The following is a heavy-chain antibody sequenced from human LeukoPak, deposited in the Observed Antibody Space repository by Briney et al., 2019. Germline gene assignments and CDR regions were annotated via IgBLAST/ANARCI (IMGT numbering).Heavy chain of an antibody. CDR2: IYPRVGST. V-gene: IGHV1-46*01. CDR3: SRYREAFDY. Sequence: ASVKVSCTASGYSFTSNYIHWVRQAPGQGLEWMGMIYPRVGSTSYAQKFQGRVTITRDTSTSTAHMELSGLRSEDTAVYYCSRYREAFDYWGQGTRVTVSS. D-gene: IGHD3-16*02. CDR1: GYSFTSNY. J-gene: IGHJ4*02.